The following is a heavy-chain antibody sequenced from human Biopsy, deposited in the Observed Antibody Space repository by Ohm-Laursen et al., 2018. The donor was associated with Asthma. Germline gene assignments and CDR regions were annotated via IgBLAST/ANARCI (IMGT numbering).Heavy chain of an antibody. J-gene: IGHJ5*02. CDR2: IYYSGST. V-gene: IGHV4-31*03. D-gene: IGHD4-17*01. CDR1: GGSINIGDYY. Sequence: TLSLTCTVSGGSINIGDYYWSWIRQHPVTGLEWIGYIYYSGSTYYNPFLKSRVSISLDTSKNQFSLSLTSVTAADTAVYYCARTTYGDDGFDPWGQGTLVTVSS. CDR3: ARTTYGDDGFDP.